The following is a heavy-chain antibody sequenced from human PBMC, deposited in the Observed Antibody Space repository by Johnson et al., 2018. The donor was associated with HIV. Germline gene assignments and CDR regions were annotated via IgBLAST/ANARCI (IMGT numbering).Heavy chain of an antibody. V-gene: IGHV3-7*03. CDR3: ARDFGYSSTYYSWGAFDI. J-gene: IGHJ3*02. CDR2: INQDGSQK. D-gene: IGHD6-13*01. CDR1: GFNFGSYW. Sequence: VQLVESGGTLVQPVGSLRLSCATSGFNFGSYWMSWVRLAPGNRLEWVATINQDGSQKYYVDSLKGRFPIPRDTARNSLFLQMISLRAEDTAVYYCARDFGYSSTYYSWGAFDIWGQGTVVSVSS.